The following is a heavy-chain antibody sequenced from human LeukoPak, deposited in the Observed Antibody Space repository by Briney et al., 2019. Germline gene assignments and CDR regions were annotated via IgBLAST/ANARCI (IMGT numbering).Heavy chain of an antibody. D-gene: IGHD3-10*01. Sequence: ASVKVSCKASGYTFTSYGISWVRQAPGQGLEWMGWISAYNGNTNYAQKLQGRVTMTTDTSTSTAYMELSRLRSDDTAVYYCARDSERAYYGSGSYYPGDYWGQGTLVTVSS. V-gene: IGHV1-18*01. J-gene: IGHJ4*02. CDR2: ISAYNGNT. CDR3: ARDSERAYYGSGSYYPGDY. CDR1: GYTFTSYG.